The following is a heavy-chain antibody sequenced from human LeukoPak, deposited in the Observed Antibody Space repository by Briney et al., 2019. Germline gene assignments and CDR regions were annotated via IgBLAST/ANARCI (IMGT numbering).Heavy chain of an antibody. CDR3: ARDHSSGWYRGAFDM. CDR1: GGSISSYY. CDR2: IYYSGST. V-gene: IGHV4-59*01. J-gene: IGHJ3*02. Sequence: SETLSLTCTVSGGSISSYYWSWIRQPPGKGLEWIGYIYYSGSTNYNPSLKSRVTISVDTSKNQFSLKLNSVTAADTAVYYCARDHSSGWYRGAFDMWGQGTMVTVSS. D-gene: IGHD6-19*01.